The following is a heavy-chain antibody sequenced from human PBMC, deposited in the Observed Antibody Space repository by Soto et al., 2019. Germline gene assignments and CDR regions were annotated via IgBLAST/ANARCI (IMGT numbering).Heavy chain of an antibody. Sequence: QVQLVESGGGVVQPGRSLRLSCAASGFTFSSYGMHWVRQAPGKGLEWVAVISYDGSNKYYADSVKGRFTISRDNSKNTLYQQMNSLRAEDTAVYYCAKGVGYSGYDYRYFDYWGQGTLVTVSS. J-gene: IGHJ4*02. CDR2: ISYDGSNK. D-gene: IGHD5-12*01. CDR1: GFTFSSYG. CDR3: AKGVGYSGYDYRYFDY. V-gene: IGHV3-30*18.